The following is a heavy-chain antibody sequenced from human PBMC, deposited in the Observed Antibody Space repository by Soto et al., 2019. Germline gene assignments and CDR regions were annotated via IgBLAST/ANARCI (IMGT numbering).Heavy chain of an antibody. Sequence: QVQLVESGGGLVKPGGSLRLSCAASGFTFSDYYMNWIRQAPGKGLEWVSYISSSGTMIYYADSVKGRFTISRDNAKNSLSLQMNSLRAGDTAVYYCATKRGGFYYGMDVWGQGTTVTVSS. CDR2: ISSSGTMI. D-gene: IGHD3-16*01. J-gene: IGHJ6*02. CDR1: GFTFSDYY. CDR3: ATKRGGFYYGMDV. V-gene: IGHV3-11*01.